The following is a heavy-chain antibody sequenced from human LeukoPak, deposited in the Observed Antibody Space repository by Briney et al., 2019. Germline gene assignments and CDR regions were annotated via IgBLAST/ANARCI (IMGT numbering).Heavy chain of an antibody. CDR3: ARAGGYSFRDFFDY. CDR1: GFTFSSYA. J-gene: IGHJ4*02. V-gene: IGHV3-23*01. CDR2: ISSSGGST. D-gene: IGHD5-18*01. Sequence: PGGSLRLSCAASGFTFSSYAMSWVRQAPGKGLEWVSAISSSGGSTYYADSVKGRFTISRDNSKNTLYLQMNSLRAEDTAVYYCARAGGYSFRDFFDYWGQGTLVTVSS.